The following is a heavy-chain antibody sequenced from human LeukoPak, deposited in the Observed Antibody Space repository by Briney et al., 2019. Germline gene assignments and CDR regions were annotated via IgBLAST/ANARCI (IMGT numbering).Heavy chain of an antibody. J-gene: IGHJ4*02. CDR2: IKQDGSEK. CDR1: GFTFSSYW. V-gene: IGHV3-7*01. Sequence: PGGSLRLSCAASGFTFSSYWMSWVRQAPGKGLQWVANIKQDGSEKYYVDSVKGRFTIPRDNAKNSLYLQMNSLRAEDTAVYYCATNGMDTTMDLDYWGQGTLVTVSS. D-gene: IGHD5-18*01. CDR3: ATNGMDTTMDLDY.